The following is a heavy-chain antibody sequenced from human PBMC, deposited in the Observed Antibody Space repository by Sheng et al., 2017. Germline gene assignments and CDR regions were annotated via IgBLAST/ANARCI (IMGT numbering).Heavy chain of an antibody. CDR1: GFTFSSYA. CDR2: ISYDGSNK. V-gene: IGHV3-30*04. CDR3: ARDWRGYISDTDAFDI. J-gene: IGHJ3*02. D-gene: IGHD3-3*01. Sequence: QVQLVESGGGVVQPGRSLRLSCAASGFTFSSYAMHWVRQAPGKGLEWVAVISYDGSNKYYADSVKGRFTISRDNSKNTLYLQMNSLRAEDTAVYYCARDWRGYISDTDAFDIWGQGTMVTVSS.